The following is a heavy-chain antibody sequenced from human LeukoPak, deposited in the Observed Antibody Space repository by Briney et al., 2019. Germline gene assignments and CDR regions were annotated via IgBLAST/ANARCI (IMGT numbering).Heavy chain of an antibody. CDR2: IYYSGSS. CDR3: ARVPRSYYYYYYMDV. V-gene: IGHV4-59*01. J-gene: IGHJ6*03. CDR1: GGSISGYH. Sequence: SVTLSLTCNVSGGSISGYHWSWIRQPPGKGLEWLGYIYYSGSSNYNPSLKSRVTISADTSKNQFSLKLSSVTAADTAVYYCARVPRSYYYYYYMDVWGKGTTVTVSS.